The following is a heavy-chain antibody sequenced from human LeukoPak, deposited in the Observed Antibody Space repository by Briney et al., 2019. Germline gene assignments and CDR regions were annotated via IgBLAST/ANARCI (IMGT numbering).Heavy chain of an antibody. CDR1: GFTFSSYS. CDR2: ISSSSSYI. J-gene: IGHJ4*02. Sequence: GRSLRLSCAASGFTFSSYSMNWVRQAPGKGLEWVSSISSSSSYIYYADSVKGRFTISRGNAKNSLYLQMNSLRAEDTAVYYCARGGVVVVPAANDYWGQGTLVTVSS. D-gene: IGHD2-2*01. CDR3: ARGGVVVVPAANDY. V-gene: IGHV3-21*01.